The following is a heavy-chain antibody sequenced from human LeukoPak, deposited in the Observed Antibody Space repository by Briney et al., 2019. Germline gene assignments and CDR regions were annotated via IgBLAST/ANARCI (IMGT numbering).Heavy chain of an antibody. Sequence: GGSLRLSCAASGFTFSSYSMNWVRQAPGKGLEWVSSISSSSSYIYYADSVKGRFTISRDNAKNSLCLQMNSLRAEDTAVYYCAREYYYDSRAPGAFDIWGQGTMVTVSS. CDR1: GFTFSSYS. D-gene: IGHD3-22*01. V-gene: IGHV3-21*01. J-gene: IGHJ3*02. CDR2: ISSSSSYI. CDR3: AREYYYDSRAPGAFDI.